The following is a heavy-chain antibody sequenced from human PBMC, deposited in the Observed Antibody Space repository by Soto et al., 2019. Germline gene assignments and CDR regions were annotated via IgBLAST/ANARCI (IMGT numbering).Heavy chain of an antibody. V-gene: IGHV4-59*01. CDR1: GVSISSYY. CDR2: IYYTGST. J-gene: IGHJ2*01. D-gene: IGHD5-12*01. Sequence: QVQLQESGPGLVKPSETLSLTCTVSGVSISSYYWSWIRQSPGKGLEWIGYIYYTGSTKYNPSLKIRVTISVDTSKNQCSLKVSSVTAADTAVFYCARVKVVATIIEVFDVWGRGTLVTVSS. CDR3: ARVKVVATIIEVFDV.